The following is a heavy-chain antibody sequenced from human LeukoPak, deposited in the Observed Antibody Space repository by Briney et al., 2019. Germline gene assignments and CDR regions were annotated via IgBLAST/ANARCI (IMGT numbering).Heavy chain of an antibody. V-gene: IGHV3-11*04. CDR2: ITNNGGAM. D-gene: IGHD3-22*01. Sequence: GGSLRLSCAASEFTFSDYYMGWIRQAPGKGLEWISYITNNGGAMFYADSLKGRLTIFRDNAKKSLYLQMNSLRPDDTALYYCARALADSRGYYLGFDYWGQGTPVTVSS. CDR3: ARALADSRGYYLGFDY. CDR1: EFTFSDYY. J-gene: IGHJ4*02.